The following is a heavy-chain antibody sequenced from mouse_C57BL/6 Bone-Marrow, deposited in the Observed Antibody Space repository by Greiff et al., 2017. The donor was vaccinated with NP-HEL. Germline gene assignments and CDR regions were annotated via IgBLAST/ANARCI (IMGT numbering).Heavy chain of an antibody. CDR1: GYTFTSYG. CDR2: IYPRSGNT. Sequence: QVQLKQSGAELARPGASVKLSCKASGYTFTSYGISWVKQRTGQGLEWIGEIYPRSGNTYYNEKFKGKATLTADKSSSTAYMELRSLTSEDSAVYFCAREGILLRFDYWGQGTTLTVSS. CDR3: AREGILLRFDY. D-gene: IGHD1-1*01. V-gene: IGHV1-81*01. J-gene: IGHJ2*01.